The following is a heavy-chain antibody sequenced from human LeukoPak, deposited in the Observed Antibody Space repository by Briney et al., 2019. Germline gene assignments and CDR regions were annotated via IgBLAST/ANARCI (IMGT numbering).Heavy chain of an antibody. CDR2: ISSSGSTI. CDR3: ARAGQFDGIVVTPPAVVGDY. J-gene: IGHJ4*02. CDR1: GFTFSNHE. V-gene: IGHV3-48*03. D-gene: IGHD2-2*01. Sequence: PGGSLRLSCAASGFTFSNHEINWVRQAPGKGLEWVSYISSSGSTIYYADSVKGRFTISRDNAKNSLYLQMNSLRVEDTAVYFCARAGQFDGIVVTPPAVVGDYWGQVTLVTVSS.